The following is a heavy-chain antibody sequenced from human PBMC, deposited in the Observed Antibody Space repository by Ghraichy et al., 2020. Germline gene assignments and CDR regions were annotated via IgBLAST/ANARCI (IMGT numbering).Heavy chain of an antibody. CDR1: GGSISSYY. CDR3: ARKRGYSAGAFDI. Sequence: SETLSLTCTVSGGSISSYYWSWIRQPPGKGLEWIGYIYYSGSTNYNPSLKSRVTISVDTSKNQFSLKLSSVTAADTAVYYCARKRGYSAGAFDIWGQGTMVTVSS. CDR2: IYYSGST. J-gene: IGHJ3*02. D-gene: IGHD5-18*01. V-gene: IGHV4-59*01.